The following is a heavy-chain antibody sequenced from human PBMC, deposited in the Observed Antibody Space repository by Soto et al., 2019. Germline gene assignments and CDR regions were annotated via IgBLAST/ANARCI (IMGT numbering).Heavy chain of an antibody. CDR1: GFTFSSYG. D-gene: IGHD6-6*01. CDR3: ARDRVSSSSGYFDY. Sequence: PGGSLRLSCAASGFTFSSYGMHWVRQAPGKGLEWVAVIWYDASNKYYADSVKGRFTISRDNSKNTLYLQMNSLRAEDTAVYYCARDRVSSSSGYFDYWGQGTLVTVSS. CDR2: IWYDASNK. J-gene: IGHJ4*02. V-gene: IGHV3-33*01.